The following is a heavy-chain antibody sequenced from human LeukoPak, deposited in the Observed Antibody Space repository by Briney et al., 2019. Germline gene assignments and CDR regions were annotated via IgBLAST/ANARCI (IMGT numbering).Heavy chain of an antibody. D-gene: IGHD6-13*01. CDR1: GLTLSGYW. Sequence: PGGSLRLSCAASGLTLSGYWMHWVRQAPGKGLVWVSRINGDASSTSYADSVKGRFTISRDNAKSTLYLQMNSLRAEDTAVYYCARGPAAGLFDYWGQGTLVTVSS. CDR3: ARGPAAGLFDY. V-gene: IGHV3-74*01. CDR2: INGDASST. J-gene: IGHJ4*02.